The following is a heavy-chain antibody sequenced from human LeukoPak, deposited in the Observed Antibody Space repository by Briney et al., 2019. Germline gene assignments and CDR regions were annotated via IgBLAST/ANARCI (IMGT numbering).Heavy chain of an antibody. CDR1: GFTFSSYW. CDR3: ARETYSYYDSSGYYYRPGDAFDI. J-gene: IGHJ3*02. Sequence: GGSLRLSCAASGFTFSSYWMSWVRQAPGKGLEWVANIKQDGSEKYYVDSVKGRFTISRDNAKNSLYLQMNSLRAEDTAVYYCARETYSYYDSSGYYYRPGDAFDIWGQGTMVTVSS. D-gene: IGHD3-22*01. CDR2: IKQDGSEK. V-gene: IGHV3-7*01.